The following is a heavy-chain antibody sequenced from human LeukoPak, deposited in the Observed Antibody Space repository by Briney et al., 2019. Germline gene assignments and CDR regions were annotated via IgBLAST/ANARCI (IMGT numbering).Heavy chain of an antibody. J-gene: IGHJ6*02. CDR3: ASSQWTPLYSSGGGYYYGMDV. V-gene: IGHV3-21*01. CDR2: ISSSSSYI. CDR1: GFTFSSYS. Sequence: GGSLRLSCAASGFTFSSYSMNWVRQAPGKGLEWVSSISSSSSYIYYADSVKGRFTISRDNAKNSLYLQMNSLRAEDTAVYYCASSQWTPLYSSGGGYYYGMDVWGQGTTVTVSS. D-gene: IGHD6-19*01.